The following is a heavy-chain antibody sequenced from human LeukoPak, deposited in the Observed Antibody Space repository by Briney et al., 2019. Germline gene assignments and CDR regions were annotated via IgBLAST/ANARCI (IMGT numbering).Heavy chain of an antibody. CDR1: GGSFSGYY. D-gene: IGHD3-16*02. Sequence: SETLSLTCAVYGGSFSGYYWSWIRQPAGKGLEWIGRIYTSGSTNYNPSLKSRVTMSVDTSKNQFSLKLSSVTAADTAVYYCAREGYDYVWGSYRVDYWGQGTLVTVSS. J-gene: IGHJ4*02. CDR2: IYTSGST. CDR3: AREGYDYVWGSYRVDY. V-gene: IGHV4-4*07.